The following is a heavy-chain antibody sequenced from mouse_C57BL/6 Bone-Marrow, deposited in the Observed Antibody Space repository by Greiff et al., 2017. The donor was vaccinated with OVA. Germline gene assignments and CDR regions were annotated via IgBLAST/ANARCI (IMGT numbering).Heavy chain of an antibody. Sequence: QVQLQQSGAELVRPGTSVKMSCKASGYTFTNYWIGWAKQRPGHGLEWIGDLYPGGGYTNYNEKFKGKATLTADKSSSTAYMQFSSLTSEDSAIYYGARGPYYSNYDYAMDYWGQGTSVTVSS. CDR1: GYTFTNYW. V-gene: IGHV1-63*01. CDR2: LYPGGGYT. J-gene: IGHJ4*01. CDR3: ARGPYYSNYDYAMDY. D-gene: IGHD2-5*01.